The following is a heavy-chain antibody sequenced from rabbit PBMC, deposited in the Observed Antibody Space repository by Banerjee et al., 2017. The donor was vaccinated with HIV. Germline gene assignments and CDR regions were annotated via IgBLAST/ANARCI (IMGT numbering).Heavy chain of an antibody. D-gene: IGHD4-1*01. J-gene: IGHJ4*01. Sequence: QSLEESGGDLVKPGASLTLTCTASGFSFSNKYVMCWVRQAPGKGLEWIACIYVGSSGSTSYASWAKGRFTISKTSSTAVTLQMTSLTVADTATYFCARDLAGVIGWNFGLWGPGTLVTVS. CDR1: GFSFSNKYV. CDR3: ARDLAGVIGWNFGL. CDR2: IYVGSSGST. V-gene: IGHV1S40*01.